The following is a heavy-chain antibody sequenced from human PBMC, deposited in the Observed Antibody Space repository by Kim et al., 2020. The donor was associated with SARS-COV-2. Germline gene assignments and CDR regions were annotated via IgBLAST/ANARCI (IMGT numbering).Heavy chain of an antibody. J-gene: IGHJ3*02. V-gene: IGHV4-39*01. CDR2: IYYSGST. D-gene: IGHD2-2*01. CDR3: ATEDIVVVPAAITYYYDSSGYASHAFDI. Sequence: SETLSLTCTVSGGSISSSSYYWGWIRQPPGKGLEWIGSIYYSGSTYYNPSLKSRVTISVDTSKNQFSLKLSSVTAADTAVYYCATEDIVVVPAAITYYYDSSGYASHAFDIWGQGTMVTVSS. CDR1: GGSISSSSYY.